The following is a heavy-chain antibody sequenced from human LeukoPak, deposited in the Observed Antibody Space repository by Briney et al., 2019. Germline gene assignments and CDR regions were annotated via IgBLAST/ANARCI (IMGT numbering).Heavy chain of an antibody. Sequence: PGGSLRLSCAGSGFTFSNYWMHWVRQTPGKGLVWVSRIKGDGSRATYADSVKGRLTISRDNAKNTLYVQMNSLRAEDSAVYYCARGTSDRSGKYYFDNWGQGTLVTVSS. D-gene: IGHD3-22*01. J-gene: IGHJ4*01. CDR3: ARGTSDRSGKYYFDN. CDR2: IKGDGSRA. V-gene: IGHV3-74*01. CDR1: GFTFSNYW.